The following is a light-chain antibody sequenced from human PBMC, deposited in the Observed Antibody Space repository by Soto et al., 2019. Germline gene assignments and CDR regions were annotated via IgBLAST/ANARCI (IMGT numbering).Light chain of an antibody. V-gene: IGKV1-5*01. J-gene: IGKJ2*01. CDR2: DAS. CDR1: QSISSW. CDR3: QQYNSYPYT. Sequence: DIQMTQSTSTLSASVGDRVTITCRASQSISSWLAWYQQKPGKAPKLLIYDASSLESGVPSRFSGSGSGKEFTRTMSSLQPDDFAPYYCQQYNSYPYTFGQGTKLEIK.